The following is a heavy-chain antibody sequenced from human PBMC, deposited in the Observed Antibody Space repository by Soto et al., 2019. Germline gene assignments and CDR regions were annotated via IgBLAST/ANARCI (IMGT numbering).Heavy chain of an antibody. CDR3: AKVSRKVSAIDFDY. CDR1: GYTFSNYD. CDR2: VNPNNGDT. J-gene: IGHJ4*02. Sequence: QVQLVQSGAELKKPGASVKVSCKASGYTFSNYDMNWVRQATGQGPEWMGWVNPNNGDTGYAQKFQCRVTLTTDIATTTAYMYLTSLRSEDTAIYYCAKVSRKVSAIDFDYWGQGTLITVSS. D-gene: IGHD3-22*01. V-gene: IGHV1-8*01.